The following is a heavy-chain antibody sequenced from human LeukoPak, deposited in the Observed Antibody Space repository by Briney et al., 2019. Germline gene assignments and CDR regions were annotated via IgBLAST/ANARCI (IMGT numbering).Heavy chain of an antibody. CDR2: IIPILGIA. CDR1: GGTFSSYT. CDR3: ARDLSRTIWPYGAFDI. V-gene: IGHV1-69*04. J-gene: IGHJ3*02. D-gene: IGHD2-8*01. Sequence: SVKVSCKASGGTFSSYTISWVRQAPGQGLEWMGRIIPILGIANYAQKCQGRVTITADKSTSTAYMELSSLRSEDTAVYYCARDLSRTIWPYGAFDIWGQGTMVTVSS.